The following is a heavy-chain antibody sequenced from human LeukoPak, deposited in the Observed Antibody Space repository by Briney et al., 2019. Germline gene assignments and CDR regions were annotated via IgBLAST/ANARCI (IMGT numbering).Heavy chain of an antibody. V-gene: IGHV3-48*01. Sequence: QAGGSLRLSCAVSGFSVRDYSMNWVRQVPGKGLDWVSFISIKGDTRYYADSVKGRFTISRDNAKNALYLQMNSLRAEDTAVYYCARDGPHYSGSYPPFDYWGQGTLVIVSS. J-gene: IGHJ4*02. CDR1: GFSVRDYS. CDR2: ISIKGDTR. CDR3: ARDGPHYSGSYPPFDY. D-gene: IGHD1-26*01.